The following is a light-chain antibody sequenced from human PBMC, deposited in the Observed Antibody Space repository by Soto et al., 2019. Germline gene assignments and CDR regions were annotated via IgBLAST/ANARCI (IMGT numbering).Light chain of an antibody. CDR3: SSYAGSNNYV. CDR1: SSDVGRYNY. Sequence: QSVLTQPPSASGSPGQSVTISCTGTSSDVGRYNYVSWYQQHPGKAPKLMIYEVNKRPSGVPDRFSGSKSGNTASLTVSGLQAEDGADYYCSSYAGSNNYVFGSGTKVTVL. CDR2: EVN. J-gene: IGLJ1*01. V-gene: IGLV2-8*01.